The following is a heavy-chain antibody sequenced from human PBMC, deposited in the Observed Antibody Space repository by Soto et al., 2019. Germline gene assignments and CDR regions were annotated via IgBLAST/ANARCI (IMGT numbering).Heavy chain of an antibody. D-gene: IGHD6-13*01. CDR3: ARDSGIAAAGGVY. J-gene: IGHJ4*02. Sequence: QVQLVQSGAEVKKPGSSVKVSCKASGGTFSSYTISWVRQAPGQGLEWMGRIIPILGIANYAQKFQGRVTITADKSTSTAYMELSSLRSEDTAVYYCARDSGIAAAGGVYWGQGTLVTVSS. CDR2: IIPILGIA. V-gene: IGHV1-69*08. CDR1: GGTFSSYT.